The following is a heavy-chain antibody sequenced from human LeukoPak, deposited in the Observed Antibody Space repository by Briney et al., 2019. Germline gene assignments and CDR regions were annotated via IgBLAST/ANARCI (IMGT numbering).Heavy chain of an antibody. CDR1: GFTFRNAR. CDR3: TTEGYTYGRWYFDL. D-gene: IGHD5-18*01. Sequence: GGSLRLSCAASGFTFRNARMSWVRQAPGRGLEWVGRIKNKADGGTIDYAAAVKGRFTISRDDSKDTLFLQMNSLRTEDTALYYCTTEGYTYGRWYFDLWGRGTLVTVSS. J-gene: IGHJ2*01. V-gene: IGHV3-15*01. CDR2: IKNKADGGTI.